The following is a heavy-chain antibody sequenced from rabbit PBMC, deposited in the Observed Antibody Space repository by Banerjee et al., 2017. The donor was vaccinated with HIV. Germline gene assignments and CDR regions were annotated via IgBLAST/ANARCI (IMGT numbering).Heavy chain of an antibody. J-gene: IGHJ4*01. V-gene: IGHV1S45*01. CDR3: AREIDVYYAGYGYAV. Sequence: QEQLVEYGGDLVQPEGSLTLTCKASGLDFSSSYWICWVRQAPGKGLEWIACIYAGSSGSTQYANWAKGRFTISKTSSTTVTLQMTSLTAADTATYFCAREIDVYYAGYGYAVWGPGTLVTVS. CDR2: IYAGSSGST. D-gene: IGHD6-1*01. CDR1: GLDFSSSYW.